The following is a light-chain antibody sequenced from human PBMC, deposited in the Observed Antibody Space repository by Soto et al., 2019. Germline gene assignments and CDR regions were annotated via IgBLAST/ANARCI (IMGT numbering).Light chain of an antibody. Sequence: EIVLTQSPGTLSLSPGERATLSCRASQSVSTSYLAWYQQKPGQAPRLLIYGPSSRATGIPDRFSDSGSGTDFTRTISRLEPEDFAVYYCQLYGSSLWTFGKGTKVEIQ. J-gene: IGKJ1*01. CDR1: QSVSTSY. V-gene: IGKV3-20*01. CDR2: GPS. CDR3: QLYGSSLWT.